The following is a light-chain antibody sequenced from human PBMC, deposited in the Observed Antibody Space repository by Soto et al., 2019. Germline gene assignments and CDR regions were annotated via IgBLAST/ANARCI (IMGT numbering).Light chain of an antibody. CDR1: QGISTY. J-gene: IGKJ4*01. V-gene: IGKV1-9*01. Sequence: QSPSLLSASVGDRVTITCRASQGISTYLAWYQQTSGKAPKLLISAASTLQRGVPSRFSGSGSGTQFTLTISSLQPEDFATYYCQQLNAYPLTFGGGTKVDI. CDR2: AAS. CDR3: QQLNAYPLT.